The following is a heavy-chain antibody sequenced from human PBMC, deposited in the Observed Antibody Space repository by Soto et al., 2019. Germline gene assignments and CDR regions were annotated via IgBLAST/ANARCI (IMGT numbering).Heavy chain of an antibody. J-gene: IGHJ3*02. CDR1: GFTFDDYA. Sequence: ESGGGLVQPGRSLRLSCAASGFTFDDYALHWVRQAPGKGLEWVSGISWNSGTIGYADSVKGRFTISRDNAKNSLYLQTNSLRPEDTALYYCAKDIEVGVVAIFQGAFDIWGQGTLVTVSS. CDR2: ISWNSGTI. V-gene: IGHV3-9*01. CDR3: AKDIEVGVVAIFQGAFDI. D-gene: IGHD3-3*01.